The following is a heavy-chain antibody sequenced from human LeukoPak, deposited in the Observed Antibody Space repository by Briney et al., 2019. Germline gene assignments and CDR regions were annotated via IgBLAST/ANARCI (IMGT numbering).Heavy chain of an antibody. CDR1: GYTFTGYY. D-gene: IGHD3-10*01. Sequence: PWASVKVSCKASGYTFTGYYMHWVRQAPGQGLEWMGSINPNSGGTNYAQKFQGRVTMTRDTSISTAYMELSRLRSDDTAVYYCARDYRITMVRGRHWFDPWGQGTLVTVSS. CDR2: INPNSGGT. V-gene: IGHV1-2*02. J-gene: IGHJ5*02. CDR3: ARDYRITMVRGRHWFDP.